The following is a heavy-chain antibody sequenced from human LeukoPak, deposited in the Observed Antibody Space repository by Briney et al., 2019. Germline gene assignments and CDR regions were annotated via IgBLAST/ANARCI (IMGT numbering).Heavy chain of an antibody. CDR1: GYTFTGYY. D-gene: IGHD1-26*01. V-gene: IGHV1-2*02. CDR3: ARSPLGSYYLYFQH. J-gene: IGHJ1*01. Sequence: ASVKVSCKASGYTFTGYYMHWVRQAPGQGLEWMGWINPNSGGTNYAQKFQGRVTMTRDTSISTAYMELSRLRSDDTAVYYCARSPLGSYYLYFQHWGQGTLVTVSS. CDR2: INPNSGGT.